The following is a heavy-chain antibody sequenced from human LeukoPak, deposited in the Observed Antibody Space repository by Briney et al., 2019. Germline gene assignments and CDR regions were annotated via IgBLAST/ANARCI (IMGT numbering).Heavy chain of an antibody. CDR2: ISDGSTT. D-gene: IGHD1-14*01. J-gene: IGHJ6*02. CDR3: AKVSGGGLYYDGMDV. CDR1: GFTFSSNW. V-gene: IGHV3-74*01. Sequence: GGSLRLSCAASGFTFSSNWMHWVRQAPGKGLVWVSRISDGSTTNYADSVKGRFTISRDSSKNTLYLQMNSLRAEDTAVYYCAKVSGGGLYYDGMDVWGQGTTVTVSS.